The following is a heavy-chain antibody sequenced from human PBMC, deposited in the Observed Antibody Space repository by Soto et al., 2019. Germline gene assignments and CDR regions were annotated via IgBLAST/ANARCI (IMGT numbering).Heavy chain of an antibody. J-gene: IGHJ5*02. CDR1: GYTLTELS. Sequence: TSVKVSCKVSGYTLTELSMHWVRQAPGKGLEWMGGFDPEDGETIYAQKFQGRVTMTEDTSTDTAYMELSSLRSEDTAVYYCARSQMGIVPAATYSNWFDPWGQGTLVTVSS. CDR3: ARSQMGIVPAATYSNWFDP. D-gene: IGHD2-2*01. CDR2: FDPEDGET. V-gene: IGHV1-24*01.